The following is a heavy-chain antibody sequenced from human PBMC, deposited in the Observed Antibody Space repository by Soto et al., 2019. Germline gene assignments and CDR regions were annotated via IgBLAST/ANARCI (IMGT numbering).Heavy chain of an antibody. CDR2: IYYSGST. J-gene: IGHJ4*02. CDR3: ASSGYDCWSGYYPDY. Sequence: QVQLQESGPVLVKPSETLSLTCTVSGGSVSSGSYYWSWIRQPPGKGLEWIGYIYYSGSTNYNPSLKSRVTISVDTSKNQFSLKLSSVTAADTAVYYCASSGYDCWSGYYPDYWGQGTLVTVSS. CDR1: GGSVSSGSYY. V-gene: IGHV4-61*01. D-gene: IGHD3-3*01.